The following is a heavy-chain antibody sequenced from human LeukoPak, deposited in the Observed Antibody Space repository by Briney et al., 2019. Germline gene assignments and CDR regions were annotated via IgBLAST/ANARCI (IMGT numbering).Heavy chain of an antibody. V-gene: IGHV4-34*01. CDR3: ARAPSSGTDAFDI. CDR2: INHLGNT. D-gene: IGHD3-10*01. CDR1: GGSFSGYN. Sequence: PSETLSLTCAVYGGSFSGYNWNWIRQAPGKGLEWIGEINHLGNTKKSPSLKGRVTLSVDTSKNQFSLKLSSVTAADTAVYYCARAPSSGTDAFDIWGQGTMVTVSS. J-gene: IGHJ3*02.